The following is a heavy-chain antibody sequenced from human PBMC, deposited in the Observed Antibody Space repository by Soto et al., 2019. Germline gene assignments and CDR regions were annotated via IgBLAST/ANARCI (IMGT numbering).Heavy chain of an antibody. Sequence: ASVKVSCKASGFTFTSYGISWVRQAPGQGLEWMGWISAYNGNTNYAQKLQGRVTMTTDTSTSTAYMELRSLRSDDTAVYYCARDRRAAGTNYYYGMDVWGQGTTVTVSS. CDR2: ISAYNGNT. CDR3: ARDRRAAGTNYYYGMDV. V-gene: IGHV1-18*04. CDR1: GFTFTSYG. J-gene: IGHJ6*02. D-gene: IGHD6-13*01.